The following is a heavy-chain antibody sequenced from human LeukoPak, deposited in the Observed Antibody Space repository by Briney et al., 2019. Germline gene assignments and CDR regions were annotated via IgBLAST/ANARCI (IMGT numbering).Heavy chain of an antibody. V-gene: IGHV3-30*18. D-gene: IGHD5-18*01. CDR2: ISYDGSNK. CDR1: GFTFSSYG. J-gene: IGHJ4*02. CDR3: AKDRELWLTGREY. Sequence: GGSLRLSCAASGFTFSSYGMHWVRQAPGKGLEWVAVISYDGSNKYYADSVKGRFTISRDNSKNTLYLQMNSLRAEDTAVYYCAKDRELWLTGREYWGQGTLVTVSS.